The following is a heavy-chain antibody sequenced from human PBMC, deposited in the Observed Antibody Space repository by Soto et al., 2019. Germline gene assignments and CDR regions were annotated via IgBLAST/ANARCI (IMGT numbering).Heavy chain of an antibody. V-gene: IGHV3-23*01. CDR2: ISGGGSNT. Sequence: EVQLLESGGGLVQRGGSLRLSCAASGLPFSSYVMSWVRQAPGKGLEWVSGISGGGSNTFYADSVKGRFTISRDKSKNTLLLQMNSLGAEDTAVYYCAKDSNKYSSSLRGRYFDYWGQGIGVTVSS. D-gene: IGHD4-4*01. CDR1: GLPFSSYV. J-gene: IGHJ4*02. CDR3: AKDSNKYSSSLRGRYFDY.